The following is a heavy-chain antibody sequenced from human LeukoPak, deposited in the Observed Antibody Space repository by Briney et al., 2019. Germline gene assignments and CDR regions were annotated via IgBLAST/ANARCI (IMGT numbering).Heavy chain of an antibody. CDR3: ASEEHSSGWSSLSIY. Sequence: QPGGSLRLSCAASGFTFSSYAMSWVRQALGKGLEWVSVISGSGDSTYYADSVKGRFTISRDNSKNTVYLQMNSLRAEDTAVYYCASEEHSSGWSSLSIYWGQGTLVTVSS. V-gene: IGHV3-23*01. CDR1: GFTFSSYA. J-gene: IGHJ4*02. CDR2: ISGSGDST. D-gene: IGHD6-19*01.